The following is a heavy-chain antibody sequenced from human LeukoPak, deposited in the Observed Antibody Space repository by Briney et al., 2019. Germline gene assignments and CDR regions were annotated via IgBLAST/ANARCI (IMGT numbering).Heavy chain of an antibody. Sequence: GGSLRLSCAASGFTFSSYAMHWVRQAPGKGLEWVSIISYDGSDEKFADSVKGRFTISRDNSKNMVFLQINSLRAEDTAVYYCARDQGATLVRGVTPYLDYWGQGTLVSVSS. CDR3: ARDQGATLVRGVTPYLDY. CDR2: ISYDGSDE. V-gene: IGHV3-30*04. D-gene: IGHD3-10*01. CDR1: GFTFSSYA. J-gene: IGHJ4*02.